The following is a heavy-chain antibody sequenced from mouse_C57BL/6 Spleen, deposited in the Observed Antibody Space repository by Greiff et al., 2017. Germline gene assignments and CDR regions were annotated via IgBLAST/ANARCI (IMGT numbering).Heavy chain of an antibody. Sequence: VQLQQSGPELVKPGASVKIPCKASGYTFTDYNMDWVKQSPGKSLEWIGDINPNNGGTIYNQKFKGKATLTVDKSSSTAYMELRSLTSEDTAVYYWARGYRYYYGSSYYFDYWGQGTTLTVSS. J-gene: IGHJ2*01. CDR3: ARGYRYYYGSSYYFDY. CDR1: GYTFTDYN. V-gene: IGHV1-18*01. CDR2: INPNNGGT. D-gene: IGHD1-1*01.